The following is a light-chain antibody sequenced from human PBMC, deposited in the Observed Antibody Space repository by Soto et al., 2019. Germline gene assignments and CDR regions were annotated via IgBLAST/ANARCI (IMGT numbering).Light chain of an antibody. V-gene: IGKV1-5*03. J-gene: IGKJ1*01. CDR1: QSISSW. Sequence: DIQMTQSPSTLSASVGDRVTITCRASQSISSWLAWYQQKPGKAPKLLIYKASSLESGVPSRFSGSGSGTEFTLTISSLQPDDFANYYYQQYNSYSRTFGQGTKVEIK. CDR3: QQYNSYSRT. CDR2: KAS.